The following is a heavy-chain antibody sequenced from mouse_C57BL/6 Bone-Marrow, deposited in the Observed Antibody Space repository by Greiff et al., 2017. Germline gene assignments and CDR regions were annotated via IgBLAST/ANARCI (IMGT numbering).Heavy chain of an antibody. CDR1: GYSITSGYY. J-gene: IGHJ3*01. D-gene: IGHD3-2*02. CDR2: ISYDGSN. Sequence: EVKLVESGPGLVKPSQSLSLTCSVTGYSITSGYYWNWIRQFPGNKLEWMGYISYDGSNNYNPSLKNRISITRDTSKNQFFLKLNSVTTEDTATYYCARDSSEGFAYWGQGTLVTVSA. CDR3: ARDSSEGFAY. V-gene: IGHV3-6*01.